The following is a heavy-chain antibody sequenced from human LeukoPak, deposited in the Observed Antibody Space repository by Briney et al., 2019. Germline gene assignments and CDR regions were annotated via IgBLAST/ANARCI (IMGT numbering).Heavy chain of an antibody. CDR3: ARGDSGSYYY. J-gene: IGHJ4*02. CDR2: IKPTGGGT. CDR1: GYTFTSYY. Sequence: ASVKVSCKASGYTFTSYYMHWVRQAPGQGLEWMGLIKPTGGGTIYAEKFQGRVTMTRDTSASTVYMELGSLTSVDTAVYYCARGDSGSYYYWGQGTLVTVSS. D-gene: IGHD1-26*01. V-gene: IGHV1-46*01.